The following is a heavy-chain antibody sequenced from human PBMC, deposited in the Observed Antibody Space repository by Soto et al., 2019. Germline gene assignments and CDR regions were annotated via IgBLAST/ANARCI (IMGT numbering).Heavy chain of an antibody. CDR3: ARTYCGSTSCFVYYFDF. CDR2: VYYSGST. Sequence: PSETLSLTCPVSGGSLSSSSYYWGWIRQPPGKGLEWIGSVYYSGSTYYNPSLKSRVTISVDTSKNQFSLNLSSVTAADTAVYYCARTYCGSTSCFVYYFDFWGQGTQVTVSS. J-gene: IGHJ4*02. D-gene: IGHD2-2*01. V-gene: IGHV4-39*01. CDR1: GGSLSSSSYY.